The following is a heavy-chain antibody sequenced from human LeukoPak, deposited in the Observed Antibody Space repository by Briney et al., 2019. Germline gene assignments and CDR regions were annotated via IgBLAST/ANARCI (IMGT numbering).Heavy chain of an antibody. J-gene: IGHJ4*02. D-gene: IGHD3-10*01. CDR1: GFTFSSYG. CDR3: AKGHAWYYYGSGSCPLDY. Sequence: PGGSLRLSCAASGFTFSSYGMSWVRQAPGKGLEWVSAISGSGGSTYYADSVKGRFTISRGNSKNTLYLQMNSLRAEDTAVYYCAKGHAWYYYGSGSCPLDYWGQGTLVTVSS. V-gene: IGHV3-23*01. CDR2: ISGSGGST.